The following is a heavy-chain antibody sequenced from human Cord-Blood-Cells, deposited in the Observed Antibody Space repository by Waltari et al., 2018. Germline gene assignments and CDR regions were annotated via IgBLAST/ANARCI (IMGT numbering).Heavy chain of an antibody. D-gene: IGHD6-6*01. J-gene: IGHJ6*03. V-gene: IGHV1-8*03. CDR2: MNPNSGNT. CDR3: ARLTYSSSSTYYMDV. Sequence: QVQLVQSGAEVKKPGASVKVSCTASGYTFPSYDLNWVRQALGQGLQRRGWMNPNSGNTGYAQKFQGRVTITRNTSISTAYMELSSLRSEDTAVYYCARLTYSSSSTYYMDVWGKGTTVTVSS. CDR1: GYTFPSYD.